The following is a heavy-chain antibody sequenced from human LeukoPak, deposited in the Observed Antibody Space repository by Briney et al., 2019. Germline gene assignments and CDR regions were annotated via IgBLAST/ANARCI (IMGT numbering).Heavy chain of an antibody. D-gene: IGHD5-18*01. J-gene: IGHJ4*02. CDR1: GGTFSSYA. CDR2: IIPIFGTA. V-gene: IGHV1-69*13. Sequence: SVKVSCKASGGTFSSYAISWVRQAPGQGLEWMGGIIPIFGTANYAQKFQGRVTITADESTSTAYMELSSLRSEDTAVYYCASQGVGDTAMGDDYWGQGTLVTVSS. CDR3: ASQGVGDTAMGDDY.